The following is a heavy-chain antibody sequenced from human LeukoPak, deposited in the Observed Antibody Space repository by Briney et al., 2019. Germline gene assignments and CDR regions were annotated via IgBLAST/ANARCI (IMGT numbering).Heavy chain of an antibody. J-gene: IGHJ4*02. CDR2: SSWNSGSI. V-gene: IGHV3-9*01. CDR3: AKDPRLSIYDILTGYFDY. Sequence: TGGSLRLSCAASGFTFDDYAMQCVRQAPGKGLVGVSGSSWNSGSIGYADSVKGRFTISRDNAKNSLYLQMNSLRAEDTALYYCAKDPRLSIYDILTGYFDYWGQGTLVTVSS. D-gene: IGHD3-9*01. CDR1: GFTFDDYA.